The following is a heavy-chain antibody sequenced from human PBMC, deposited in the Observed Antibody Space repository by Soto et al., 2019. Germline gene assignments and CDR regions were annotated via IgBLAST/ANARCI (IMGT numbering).Heavy chain of an antibody. Sequence: QVQLVQSGGEVKKPGAAVKVSCKASGYTFTAHGISWVRQAPGRGLEWMGWISAYNGKTNYAQSLQGRVTMTTDTSTSTAYMELGRLRSDDTAVYYWARSYYDILPGYYDTFDVWGQGTVVTVSS. D-gene: IGHD3-9*01. V-gene: IGHV1-18*01. J-gene: IGHJ3*01. CDR1: GYTFTAHG. CDR2: ISAYNGKT. CDR3: ARSYYDILPGYYDTFDV.